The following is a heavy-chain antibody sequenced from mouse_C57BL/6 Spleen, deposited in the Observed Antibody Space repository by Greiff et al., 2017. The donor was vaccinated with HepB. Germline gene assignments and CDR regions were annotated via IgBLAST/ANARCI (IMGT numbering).Heavy chain of an antibody. J-gene: IGHJ3*01. CDR2: IYPGDGDT. CDR3: ARSSNYDYDVTWFAY. Sequence: VMLVESGPELVKPGASVKISCKASGYAFSSSWMNWVKQRPGKGLEWIGRIYPGDGDTNYNGKFKGKATLTADKSSSTAYMQLSSLTSEDSAVYFCARSSNYDYDVTWFAYWGQGTLVTVSA. CDR1: GYAFSSSW. V-gene: IGHV1-82*01. D-gene: IGHD2-4*01.